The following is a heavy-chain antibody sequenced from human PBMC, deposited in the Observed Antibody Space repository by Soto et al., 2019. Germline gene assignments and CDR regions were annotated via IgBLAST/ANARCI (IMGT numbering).Heavy chain of an antibody. D-gene: IGHD6-19*01. CDR2: INAANGHT. CDR3: ARGSIAVAGRNQLDY. J-gene: IGHJ4*02. V-gene: IGHV1-3*01. Sequence: QVQLVQSGPEVKKTGASVKVSCRASGYFFTSYAIHWVRQAPGLRLEWLGWINAANGHTKYSQNFQGRVIITRDTSANTVYMEVSSLKSGDTAVYYCARGSIAVAGRNQLDYWGQGTRVTVFS. CDR1: GYFFTSYA.